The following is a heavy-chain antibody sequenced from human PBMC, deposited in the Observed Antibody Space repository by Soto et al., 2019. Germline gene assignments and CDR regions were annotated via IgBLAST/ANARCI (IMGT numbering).Heavy chain of an antibody. D-gene: IGHD3-3*01. J-gene: IGHJ4*02. CDR2: ISAYNGNT. CDR3: ARLYDFWSGYYGY. CDR1: GYTFTSYG. V-gene: IGHV1-18*01. Sequence: GASVKVSGKASGYTFTSYGISWVRQAPGQGLEWMGWISAYNGNTNYAQKLQGSVTMTTDTSTSTAYMGLRSLRSGDTAVYYCARLYDFWSGYYGYWGQGTLVTVSS.